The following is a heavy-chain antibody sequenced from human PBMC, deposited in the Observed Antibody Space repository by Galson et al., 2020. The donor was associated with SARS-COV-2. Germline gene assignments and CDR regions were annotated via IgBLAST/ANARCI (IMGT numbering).Heavy chain of an antibody. Sequence: PGGSLRLSCAASGFTFNSHGMHWVRQSPGQGLESVADISFDGVNTFYANSVRGRFSVFRDDGKNMVYLQMNSLRDEDTAIYYCARDWGTEVLPGIIHNYCDTWGQGIPVTVSS. CDR1: GFTFNSHG. CDR2: ISFDGVNT. V-gene: IGHV3-30*03. D-gene: IGHD3-16*01. CDR3: ARDWGTEVLPGIIHNYCDT. J-gene: IGHJ5*02.